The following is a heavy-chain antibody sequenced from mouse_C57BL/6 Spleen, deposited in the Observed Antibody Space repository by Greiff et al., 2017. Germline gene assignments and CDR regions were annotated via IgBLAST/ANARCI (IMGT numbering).Heavy chain of an antibody. CDR3: ARHSHYYGSSYYFDY. V-gene: IGHV2-6-1*01. J-gene: IGHJ2*01. CDR1: GFSLTSYG. Sequence: QVQLKESGPGLVAPSQSLSITCTASGFSLTSYGVHWVRQPPGKGLEWLVVIWSDGSTTYNSALKTRLSISKDNSKSQVFLKMNSLQTDDTAMYYCARHSHYYGSSYYFDYWGQGTTLTVSS. CDR2: IWSDGST. D-gene: IGHD1-1*01.